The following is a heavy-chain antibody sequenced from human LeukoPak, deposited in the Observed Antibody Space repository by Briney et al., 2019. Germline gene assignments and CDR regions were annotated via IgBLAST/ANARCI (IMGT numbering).Heavy chain of an antibody. D-gene: IGHD1-7*01. CDR2: IYHSGST. Sequence: SETLSLTCAVSGGSISSGGYSWSWIRQPPGKGLEWIGYIYHSGSTNYNPSLKSRVTISVDTSKNQFSLKLSSVTAADTAVYYCARGRGKDWNYVYYFDYWGQGTLVTVSS. CDR1: GGSISSGGYS. V-gene: IGHV4-30-2*01. CDR3: ARGRGKDWNYVYYFDY. J-gene: IGHJ4*02.